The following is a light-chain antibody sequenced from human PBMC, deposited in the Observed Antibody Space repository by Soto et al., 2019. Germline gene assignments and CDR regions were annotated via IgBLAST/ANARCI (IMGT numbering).Light chain of an antibody. Sequence: EIVLTQSPGILSLSPGERATLSCRASQSVSNDFLAWYQQKPGQAPRLLIYGASTRATDVPDRFSGSGSGADFTLSISRLEPEDFAVYYCQQYNNWPETFGQGTKV. CDR2: GAS. CDR3: QQYNNWPET. CDR1: QSVSNDF. J-gene: IGKJ1*01. V-gene: IGKV3-20*01.